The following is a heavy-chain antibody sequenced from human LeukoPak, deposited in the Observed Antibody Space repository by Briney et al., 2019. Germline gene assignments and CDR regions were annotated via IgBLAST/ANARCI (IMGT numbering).Heavy chain of an antibody. Sequence: SVKVSCKASGGTFSRYAISWLRQAPGRGLDWMGGIIPIFGTANYAQKFQGRVTITADESTSTAYMELSSLRSEDTAVYYCAVVYGSGSYYLDYWGQGTLVTVSS. J-gene: IGHJ4*02. V-gene: IGHV1-69*13. CDR1: GGTFSRYA. CDR3: AVVYGSGSYYLDY. D-gene: IGHD3-10*01. CDR2: IIPIFGTA.